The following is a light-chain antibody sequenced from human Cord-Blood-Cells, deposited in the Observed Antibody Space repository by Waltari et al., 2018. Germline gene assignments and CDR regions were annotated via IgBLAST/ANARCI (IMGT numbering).Light chain of an antibody. CDR2: AAS. CDR3: QQSYSTPYT. J-gene: IGKJ2*01. CDR1: QSISSY. Sequence: DIQMTLSQSPLSASFRHRVTITCRASQSISSYLNWYQQKPGKAPKLLIYAASSLQSGVPSRFSGSGSGTDFTLNISSLQPEDFATYYCQQSYSTPYTFGQGTKLEIK. V-gene: IGKV1-39*01.